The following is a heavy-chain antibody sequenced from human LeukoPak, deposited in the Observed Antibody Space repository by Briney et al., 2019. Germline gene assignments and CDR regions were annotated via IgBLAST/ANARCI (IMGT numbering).Heavy chain of an antibody. D-gene: IGHD3-10*01. J-gene: IGHJ4*02. Sequence: PSETLSLTCTVSGVSISSYYWSWIRQPAGKGLEWIGRIYISGSTNYNPSLKRRVTMSLDTSKNQFPLKLSSVTAADTAVYYCARGAGITMVWGVIITIDYWGQGSLVTVS. CDR1: GVSISSYY. CDR3: ARGAGITMVWGVIITIDY. V-gene: IGHV4-4*07. CDR2: IYISGST.